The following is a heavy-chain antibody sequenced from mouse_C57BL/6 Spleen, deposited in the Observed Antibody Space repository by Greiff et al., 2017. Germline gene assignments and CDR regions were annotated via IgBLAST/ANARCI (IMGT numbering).Heavy chain of an antibody. CDR3: TRFLITTVPYYFDY. J-gene: IGHJ2*01. CDR2: IRNKANNHAT. CDR1: GFTFSDAW. D-gene: IGHD1-2*01. V-gene: IGHV6-6*01. Sequence: EVKLMESGGGLVQPGGSMKLSCAASGFTFSDAWMDWVRQSPEKGLEWVAEIRNKANNHATYYAESVKGRFTISRDDSKSSVYLQMNSLRAEDTVIYYCTRFLITTVPYYFDYWGQGTTLTVSS.